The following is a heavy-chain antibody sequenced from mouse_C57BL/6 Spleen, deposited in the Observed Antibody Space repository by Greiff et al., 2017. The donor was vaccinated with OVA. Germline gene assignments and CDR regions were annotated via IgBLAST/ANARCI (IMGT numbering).Heavy chain of an antibody. CDR3: ARGDYGSSPDY. Sequence: QVQLQQSGAELARPGASVKLSCKASGYTFTSYGISWVKQRTGQGLEWIGEIYPRSGNTSYNEKFKGKATLTADKSSSTAYMELRSLTSEDSAVYFCARGDYGSSPDYWGQGTTLTVSS. J-gene: IGHJ2*01. V-gene: IGHV1-81*01. D-gene: IGHD1-1*01. CDR1: GYTFTSYG. CDR2: IYPRSGNT.